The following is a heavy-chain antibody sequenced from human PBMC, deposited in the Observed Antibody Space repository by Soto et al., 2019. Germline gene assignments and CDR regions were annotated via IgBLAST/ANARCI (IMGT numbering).Heavy chain of an antibody. D-gene: IGHD6-6*01. CDR3: ATINLEYSSSSGSVYYYYYMDG. J-gene: IGHJ6*03. CDR1: GGSISSSSYY. V-gene: IGHV4-39*01. CDR2: IYYSGST. Sequence: SETLSLTCTVSGGSISSSSYYWGWIRQPPGKGLEWIGSIYYSGSTYYNPSLKSRVTISVDTSKNQFSLKLSSVTAADTAVYYCATINLEYSSSSGSVYYYYYMDGWGKGTTVTVAS.